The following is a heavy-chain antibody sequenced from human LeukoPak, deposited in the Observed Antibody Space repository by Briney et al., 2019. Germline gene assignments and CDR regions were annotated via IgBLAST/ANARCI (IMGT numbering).Heavy chain of an antibody. CDR3: ARGEWEDPYYFDY. V-gene: IGHV3-33*01. CDR2: IWYDGSNK. D-gene: IGHD1-26*01. CDR1: GFTFSSYG. Sequence: PGGSLRLSCAASGFTFSSYGMHWVRQAPGKGLEWVAVIWYDGSNKYYADSVKGRFTISRDNSKNTLYLQMNSLRAEDTAVYYCARGEWEDPYYFDYWGQGTLVTVSS. J-gene: IGHJ4*02.